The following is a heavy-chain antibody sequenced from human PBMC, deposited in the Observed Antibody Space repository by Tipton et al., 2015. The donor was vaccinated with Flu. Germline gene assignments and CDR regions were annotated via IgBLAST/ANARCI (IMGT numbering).Heavy chain of an antibody. J-gene: IGHJ4*02. CDR1: GGSISSYY. V-gene: IGHV4-4*07. Sequence: TLSLTCTVSGGSISSYYWSWIRQPAGKGLEWIGRIYTSGSTNYNPSLKSRVTISVDTSKNQFSLKLSSVTAADTAVYYCASVDRVMGVDYWGQGTLVTVSS. D-gene: IGHD5-18*01. CDR3: ASVDRVMGVDY. CDR2: IYTSGST.